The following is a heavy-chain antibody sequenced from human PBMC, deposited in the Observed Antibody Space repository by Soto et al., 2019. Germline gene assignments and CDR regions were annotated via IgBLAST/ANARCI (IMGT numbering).Heavy chain of an antibody. CDR3: ARDHGMFLSYYYYGMDV. Sequence: PGGSLRLSCAASGFTFSRFSMHWVRQAPGKGLAWVAVISYDGSNTHYAESVKGRFNISRDDSKNTVYLQMNNPRGEDSAVYYCARDHGMFLSYYYYGMDVWGQGTTVTVSS. D-gene: IGHD3-10*02. CDR1: GFTFSRFS. CDR2: ISYDGSNT. V-gene: IGHV3-30-3*01. J-gene: IGHJ6*02.